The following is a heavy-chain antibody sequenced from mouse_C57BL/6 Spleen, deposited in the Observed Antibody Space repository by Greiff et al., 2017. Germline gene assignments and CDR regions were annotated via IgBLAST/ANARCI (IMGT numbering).Heavy chain of an antibody. CDR1: GFNIKNTY. CDR3: ARSPYYGSSYVGWYFDV. J-gene: IGHJ1*03. Sequence: VQLQQSVAELVRPGASVKLSCTASGFNIKNTYMHWVKQRPEQGLEWIGRIDPANGNTKYAPKFQGKATITADTSSNTAYLQLSSLTSEDTAIYYCARSPYYGSSYVGWYFDVWGTGTTVTVSS. D-gene: IGHD1-1*01. CDR2: IDPANGNT. V-gene: IGHV14-3*01.